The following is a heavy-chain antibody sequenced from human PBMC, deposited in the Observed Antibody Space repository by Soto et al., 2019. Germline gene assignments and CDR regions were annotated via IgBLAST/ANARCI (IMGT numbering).Heavy chain of an antibody. CDR1: RFTFTSYA. V-gene: IGHV3-30-3*01. CDR2: ILYDGTNK. CDR3: TRAHWN. J-gene: IGHJ4*02. Sequence: QVQLVESGGGVVQPGRSLRLSCAASRFTFTSYAIQWVRQAPGKGLEWVAVILYDGTNKYYADSVKGRFTISRDNSKNTASLQMNSLRPEDTAVYYCTRAHWNWGQGTLVTVSS. D-gene: IGHD1-1*01.